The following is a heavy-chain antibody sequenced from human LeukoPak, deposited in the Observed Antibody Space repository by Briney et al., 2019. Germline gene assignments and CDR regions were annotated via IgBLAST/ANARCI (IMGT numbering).Heavy chain of an antibody. J-gene: IGHJ4*02. V-gene: IGHV4-59*08. Sequence: SETLSLTCTVSDVSLSSYYWSWVRQPPGKGLEWSGYIYYSGSTKYNPSLTSRVTISIDTSKNQFSLKLNSVTATDTAVYYCARQPWNMGAYYFDLWGQGTLVTISS. CDR1: DVSLSSYY. CDR3: ARQPWNMGAYYFDL. D-gene: IGHD1-26*01. CDR2: IYYSGST.